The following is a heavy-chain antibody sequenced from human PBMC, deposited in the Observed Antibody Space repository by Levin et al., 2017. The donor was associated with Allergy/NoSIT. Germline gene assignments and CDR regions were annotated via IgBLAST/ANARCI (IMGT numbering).Heavy chain of an antibody. CDR1: GFTFSDYY. J-gene: IGHJ6*02. Sequence: GGSLRLSCAASGFTFSDYYMSWIRQAPGKGLEWVSYISSSGSTIYYADSVKGRFTISRDNAKNSLYLQMNSLRAEDTAVYYCARRMFGRLHPATYYYYYDGMDVWGQGTTVTVSS. CDR3: ARRMFGRLHPATYYYYYDGMDV. D-gene: IGHD3-10*02. CDR2: ISSSGSTI. V-gene: IGHV3-11*01.